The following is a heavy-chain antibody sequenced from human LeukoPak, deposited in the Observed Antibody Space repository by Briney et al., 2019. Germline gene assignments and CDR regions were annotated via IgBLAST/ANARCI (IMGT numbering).Heavy chain of an antibody. D-gene: IGHD3-10*01. CDR1: RGSISGYY. V-gene: IGHV4-4*07. CDR3: ARVSYHYYSGNYGWYFGY. CDR2: IYHTGDT. Sequence: KPSQTLSLTCTVSRGSISGYYWTWIRQPAGKGLEWIGRIYHTGDTNFNPSLRSRVTMSVDTSKNQFSLRLTSVTAADTAVYYCARVSYHYYSGNYGWYFGYWGQGTLVTVSS. J-gene: IGHJ4*02.